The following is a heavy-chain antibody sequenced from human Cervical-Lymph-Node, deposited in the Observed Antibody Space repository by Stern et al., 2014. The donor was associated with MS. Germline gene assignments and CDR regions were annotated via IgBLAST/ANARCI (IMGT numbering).Heavy chain of an antibody. Sequence: EVQLVESGAEVKKPGESLKVSCKASGYSFTNYWIGWVRQVPGEGLEWIGVIYPDDSETRYSPSFPGQVTASVDRSISTAYLQWSSLKASDTAIYYCARPSLNGNSVGMNFQYWGQGTLVTVSS. V-gene: IGHV5-51*03. CDR1: GYSFTNYW. J-gene: IGHJ1*01. D-gene: IGHD4-23*01. CDR2: IYPDDSET. CDR3: ARPSLNGNSVGMNFQY.